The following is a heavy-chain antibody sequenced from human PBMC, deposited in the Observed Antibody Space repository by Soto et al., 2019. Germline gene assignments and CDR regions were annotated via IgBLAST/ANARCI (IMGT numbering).Heavy chain of an antibody. V-gene: IGHV1-69*01. CDR3: ASDFGYCSSTSCPPRGFDP. Sequence: QVQLVQSGAEVKKPGSSVKVSCKASGGTFSSYATSWVRQAPGQGLEWMGGIIPIFGTANYAQKFQGRVTITADESTSTAYMELSSLRSEDTAVYYCASDFGYCSSTSCPPRGFDPWGQGTLVTVSS. CDR1: GGTFSSYA. CDR2: IIPIFGTA. J-gene: IGHJ5*02. D-gene: IGHD2-2*03.